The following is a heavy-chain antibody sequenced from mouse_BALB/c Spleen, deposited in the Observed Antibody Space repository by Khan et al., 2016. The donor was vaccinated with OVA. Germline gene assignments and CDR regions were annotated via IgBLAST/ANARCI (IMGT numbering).Heavy chain of an antibody. CDR3: ARTDYYGSSYYFDY. V-gene: IGHV1S135*01. D-gene: IGHD1-1*01. CDR1: GYSFTDYN. Sequence: VQLQQSGPELVKPGASVKVSCKASGYSFTDYNMFWVKQSHGKSLEWIGYIDPYNGGTSYNQKFKGKATLTVDKSSSTAFMHLSSLASEDSAVFYCARTDYYGSSYYFDYWGQGTTLTVSS. CDR2: IDPYNGGT. J-gene: IGHJ2*01.